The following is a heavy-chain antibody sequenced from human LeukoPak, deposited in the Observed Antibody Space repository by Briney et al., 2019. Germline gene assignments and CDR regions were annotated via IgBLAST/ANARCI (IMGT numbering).Heavy chain of an antibody. CDR1: GNSFTNYW. V-gene: IGHV5-10-1*01. Sequence: GESPKISCKDSGNSFTNYWISWVRQMPGKGLEWMGRIDPSDSYTNYSPSFQGHVTISVDKSISTAYLQWSSLKASDTAMYYCARRYDSGSTIDQWGQGTLVTVSP. CDR2: IDPSDSYT. J-gene: IGHJ4*02. CDR3: ARRYDSGSTIDQ. D-gene: IGHD3-10*01.